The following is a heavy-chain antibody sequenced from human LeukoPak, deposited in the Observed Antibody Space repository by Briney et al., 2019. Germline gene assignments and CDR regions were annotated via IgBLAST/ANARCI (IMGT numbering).Heavy chain of an antibody. Sequence: GASVKVSCTASGYTFTGHALHWVRQTPGEGLEWMAWISCATGKTEYSQNFEARVTVTRDTSASTVYMELSGLRSEDTAVYYCARSILIVPNTSYYYYYMDVWGQGTTVIVSS. D-gene: IGHD2/OR15-2a*01. CDR2: ISCATGKT. V-gene: IGHV1-3*01. J-gene: IGHJ6*02. CDR1: GYTFTGHA. CDR3: ARSILIVPNTSYYYYYMDV.